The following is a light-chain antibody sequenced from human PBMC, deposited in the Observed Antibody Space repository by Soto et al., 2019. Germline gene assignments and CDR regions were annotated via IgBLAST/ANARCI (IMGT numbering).Light chain of an antibody. J-gene: IGKJ3*01. CDR2: GAS. CDR1: QGIRSY. CDR3: QQLHTFPPCFT. Sequence: DIQLTQSPSFLSSSVGDRVTITCRASQGIRSYLAWYQQRPGKAPELLIYGASTLRPGGASRFSGSGSGTEFTLTISGLQPEDFATYFCQQLHTFPPCFTVRPGNKVDIK. V-gene: IGKV1-9*01.